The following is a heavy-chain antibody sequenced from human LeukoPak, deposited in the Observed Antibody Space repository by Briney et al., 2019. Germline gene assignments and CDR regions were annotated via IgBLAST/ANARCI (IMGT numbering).Heavy chain of an antibody. CDR3: ARGGSSGWYTTYYMDV. D-gene: IGHD6-19*01. V-gene: IGHV4-61*02. CDR1: GGSISSGSYY. CDR2: IYTSGST. Sequence: SETLSLTCTVSGGSISSGSYYWSWIRQPAGKGLEWIGRIYTSGSTNYNPSLKSRVTISVDTSKNQFSLKLSSVTAADTAVYYCARGGSSGWYTTYYMDVWGKGTTVTISS. J-gene: IGHJ6*03.